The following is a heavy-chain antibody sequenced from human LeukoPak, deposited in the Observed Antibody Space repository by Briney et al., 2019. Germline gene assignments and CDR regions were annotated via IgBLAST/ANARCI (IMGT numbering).Heavy chain of an antibody. CDR3: ARAVDTAMDLFDY. CDR2: IYYSGST. CDR1: GGSISSYY. D-gene: IGHD5-18*01. Sequence: PSETLSLTCTVSGGSISSYYWSWIRQPPGKGLEWIGYIYYSGSTNYNPSLKSRVTISVDTSKNQFSLKLSSVTAADTAVYYCARAVDTAMDLFDYWGQGTLVTVSS. J-gene: IGHJ4*02. V-gene: IGHV4-59*01.